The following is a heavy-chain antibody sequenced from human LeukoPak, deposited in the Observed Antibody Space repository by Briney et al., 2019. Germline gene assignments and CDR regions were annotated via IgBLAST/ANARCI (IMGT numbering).Heavy chain of an antibody. J-gene: IGHJ6*03. Sequence: SETLSLTCTVSGGSISSYYWSWIRQPPGKGLEWIGSIYYSGSTYYNPSLKSRVTISVDTSKNQFSLKLSSVTAADTAVYYCARVKGSSWYYYYYYMYVWGKGTTVTVSS. V-gene: IGHV4-59*12. CDR3: ARVKGSSWYYYYYYMYV. CDR2: IYYSGST. CDR1: GGSISSYY. D-gene: IGHD6-13*01.